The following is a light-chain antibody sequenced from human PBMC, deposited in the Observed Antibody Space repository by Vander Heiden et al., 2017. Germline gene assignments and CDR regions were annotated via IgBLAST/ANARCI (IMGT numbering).Light chain of an antibody. V-gene: IGLV3-21*02. CDR2: DDS. Sequence: SYLLTLPPSDSVAPGHTARITCGGNNIGSKSVHWYQQKPGQAPVLVVYDDSDRPSGIPERFSGSNSGNTATLTISRVEAGDEADYYCQVWDSSGDHRVFGGGTKLTVL. J-gene: IGLJ3*02. CDR3: QVWDSSGDHRV. CDR1: NIGSKS.